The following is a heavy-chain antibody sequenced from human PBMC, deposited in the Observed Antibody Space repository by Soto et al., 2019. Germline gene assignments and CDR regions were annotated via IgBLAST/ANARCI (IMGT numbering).Heavy chain of an antibody. CDR3: AREYYDFWSGEYHNGMDV. CDR2: IYYTGST. J-gene: IGHJ6*02. D-gene: IGHD3-3*01. CDR1: GYSISSGYF. Sequence: SETLSLTCGVSGYSISSGYFWVCIRQPPGKGLEWMGSIYYTGSTYYNPSLLTRITISVDTSKNQFSLKLSSVTAADTALYYCAREYYDFWSGEYHNGMDVWGPGTTVTVSS. V-gene: IGHV4-38-2*02.